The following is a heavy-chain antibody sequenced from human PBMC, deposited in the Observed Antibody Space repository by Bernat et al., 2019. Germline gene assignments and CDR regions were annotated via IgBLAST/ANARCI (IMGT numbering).Heavy chain of an antibody. J-gene: IGHJ4*02. CDR2: ISYDGSNK. Sequence: QVQLVESGGGVVQPGRSLRLSCAASGFTFSSYGMHWVRLAPGKGLEWVAVISYDGSNKYYADSVKGRFTISRDNSKNTLYLQMNSLRAEDTAGYYCTGDFDYWGQGTLVTVSS. V-gene: IGHV3-30*03. CDR1: GFTFSSYG. CDR3: TGDFDY.